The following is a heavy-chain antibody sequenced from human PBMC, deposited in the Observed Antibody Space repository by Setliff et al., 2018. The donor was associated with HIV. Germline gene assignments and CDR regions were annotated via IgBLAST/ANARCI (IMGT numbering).Heavy chain of an antibody. Sequence: TSETLSLTCALYGGSFSDYYWSWIRQPPGMGLEWIGEVNRGRRTNYNSSLKSRVTISIDTSRNQFSLTVSSVTAADTAVYYCARGIPYSYGGRGHPLWGQGTLVTVSS. V-gene: IGHV4-34*01. J-gene: IGHJ4*02. D-gene: IGHD3-22*01. CDR3: ARGIPYSYGGRGHPL. CDR1: GGSFSDYY. CDR2: VNRGRRT.